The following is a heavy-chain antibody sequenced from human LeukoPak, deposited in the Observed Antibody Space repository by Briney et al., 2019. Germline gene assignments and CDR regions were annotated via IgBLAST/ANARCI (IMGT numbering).Heavy chain of an antibody. CDR3: ASIDY. Sequence: GGSLRLSCAASGFTFNTYTMNWVRQAPGKGLEWVSSISSGTSYIYYADSVKGRFTISRDNAKNSLYLQMNSLRAEDTAVYCCASIDYWGQGTLVTVSS. CDR1: GFTFNTYT. J-gene: IGHJ4*02. V-gene: IGHV3-21*04. CDR2: ISSGTSYI.